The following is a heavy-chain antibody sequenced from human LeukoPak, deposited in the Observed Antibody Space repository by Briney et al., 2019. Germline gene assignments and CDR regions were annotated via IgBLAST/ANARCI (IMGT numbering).Heavy chain of an antibody. V-gene: IGHV4-39*01. CDR2: IYYSGST. D-gene: IGHD3-22*01. J-gene: IGHJ3*01. CDR1: GGSISSTSYY. CDR3: AKAGVRYFDSSGLYAFDF. Sequence: SETLSLTCAVSGGSISSTSYYWAWIRQPPGKGLEWIGTIYYSGSTYHNPSLKSRVTVSVDTSRNQFSLKLSSVDAADTAVYYCAKAGVRYFDSSGLYAFDFWGQGTTVTVSS.